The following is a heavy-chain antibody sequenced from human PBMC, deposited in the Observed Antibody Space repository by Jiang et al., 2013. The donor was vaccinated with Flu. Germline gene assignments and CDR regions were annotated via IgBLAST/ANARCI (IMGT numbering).Heavy chain of an antibody. J-gene: IGHJ6*02. V-gene: IGHV1-46*01. CDR2: INPSGGST. CDR3: AGQYSSSSNQYYYYGMDV. D-gene: IGHD6-13*01. Sequence: YYMRLGATGPGQGLEWMGIINPSGGSTSYAQKFQGRVTMTRDTSTSTVYMELSSLRSEDTAVYYCAGQYSSSSNQYYYYGMDVWGQGTTVTVSS. CDR1: YY.